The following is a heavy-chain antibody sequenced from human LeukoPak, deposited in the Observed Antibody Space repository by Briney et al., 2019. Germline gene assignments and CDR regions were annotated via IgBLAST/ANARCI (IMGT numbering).Heavy chain of an antibody. J-gene: IGHJ4*02. V-gene: IGHV3-33*01. Sequence: GRSLRLSCAASGFIFSTYVMHWVRQAPGKGLEWVAVIWYDGSDKYYADSVKGRFTISRDNSKNTVYLQMNSLRAEDTAVYYCARGPRYYDFWSGYYFDYWGQGTLVTVSS. CDR1: GFIFSTYV. CDR3: ARGPRYYDFWSGYYFDY. CDR2: IWYDGSDK. D-gene: IGHD3-3*01.